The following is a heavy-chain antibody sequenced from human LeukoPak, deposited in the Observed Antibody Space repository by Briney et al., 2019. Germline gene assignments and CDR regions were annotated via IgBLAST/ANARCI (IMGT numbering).Heavy chain of an antibody. CDR3: AKEGQECSSTSCYPDY. V-gene: IGHV1-69*04. CDR1: GGTFSSYA. D-gene: IGHD2-2*01. Sequence: ASVKVSCKASGGTFSSYAISWVRQAPGQGLEWVGRIIPIFGIANYAQKFQGRVTITADKSTSTAYMELSSLRSEDTAVYYCAKEGQECSSTSCYPDYWGQGTPVTVSS. J-gene: IGHJ4*02. CDR2: IIPIFGIA.